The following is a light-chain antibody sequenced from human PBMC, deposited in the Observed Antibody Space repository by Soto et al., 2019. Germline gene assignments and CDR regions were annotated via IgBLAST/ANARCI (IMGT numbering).Light chain of an antibody. CDR3: SSYTSSSTYV. CDR2: DVS. Sequence: QSALTQPASVSGSPGQSITISCTGTSSDVGSYNYVSWYQQHPAKAPKLMIYDVSNRPSGVSNRFSGSKSGNTASLTISGLQAEYEADYYCSSYTSSSTYVFGTGTKVTVL. V-gene: IGLV2-14*01. CDR1: SSDVGSYNY. J-gene: IGLJ1*01.